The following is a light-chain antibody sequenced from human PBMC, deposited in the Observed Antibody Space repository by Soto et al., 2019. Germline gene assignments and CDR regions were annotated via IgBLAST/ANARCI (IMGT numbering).Light chain of an antibody. CDR2: FNI. Sequence: QTVLSQPPSASGTPGQRVTISCSGSSSNIGSNTVSWYQQFPGTAPKLLIYFNIQRPSGVPDRFSGSKSGTSASLAISGLQSEDGADYYCAAWVDSLNGYVFGTGTKVAV. CDR1: SSNIGSNT. V-gene: IGLV1-44*01. CDR3: AAWVDSLNGYV. J-gene: IGLJ1*01.